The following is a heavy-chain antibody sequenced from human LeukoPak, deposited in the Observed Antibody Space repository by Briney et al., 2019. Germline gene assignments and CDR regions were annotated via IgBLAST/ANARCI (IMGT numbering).Heavy chain of an antibody. J-gene: IGHJ4*02. Sequence: GGSLRLSCAASGFTFRTFPMGWVRQAPGKGLEWVSAISAGGDITFYSDSVRGRFTISRDNSKETLYLQMNSLRAEDTAVYYCARDSDYPDYWGQGTLVTVS. CDR2: ISAGGDIT. CDR1: GFTFRTFP. V-gene: IGHV3-23*01. CDR3: ARDSDYPDY. D-gene: IGHD4/OR15-4a*01.